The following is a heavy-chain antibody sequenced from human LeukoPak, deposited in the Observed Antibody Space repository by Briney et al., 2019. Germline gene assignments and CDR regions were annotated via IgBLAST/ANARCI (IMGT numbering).Heavy chain of an antibody. CDR1: GFTVSTNY. V-gene: IGHV3-66*01. CDR3: ARDHSPEYNSSAGYFQL. CDR2: IYSGGST. J-gene: IGHJ1*01. D-gene: IGHD6-6*01. Sequence: GGSLRLSCAASGFTVSTNYMSWVRQAPGKGLEWVSVIYSGGSTYYPASVKGRFTFSRDNSKNTLYLHMNSLRAEDTAVYYCARDHSPEYNSSAGYFQLWGQGTLVTVST.